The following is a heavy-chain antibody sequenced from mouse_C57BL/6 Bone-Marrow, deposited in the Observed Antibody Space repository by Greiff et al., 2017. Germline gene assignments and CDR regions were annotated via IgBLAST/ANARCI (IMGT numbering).Heavy chain of an antibody. V-gene: IGHV1-81*01. CDR1: GYTFTSYG. J-gene: IGHJ1*03. Sequence: QVQLQQSGAELARPGASVKLSCKASGYTFTSYGISWVKQRTGQGLEWIGEIYPRSGNTYYNEKFKGKATLTADKSSSTAYMELRSLTSEDSAVYYCAREGITTVVHWYFDVWGTGTTVTVSS. D-gene: IGHD1-1*01. CDR3: AREGITTVVHWYFDV. CDR2: IYPRSGNT.